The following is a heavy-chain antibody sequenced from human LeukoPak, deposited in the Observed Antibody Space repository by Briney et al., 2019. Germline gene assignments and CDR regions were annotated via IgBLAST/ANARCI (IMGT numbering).Heavy chain of an antibody. Sequence: NPSETLSLTCTVSGGSISSSSYYWGWIRQPPGKGLEWIGYIYYSGSTNYNPSLKSRVTISVDTSKNQFSLKLSSVTAADTAVYYCARQMYSSSWYYFDYWGQGTLVTVSS. CDR1: GGSISSSSYY. CDR2: IYYSGST. V-gene: IGHV4-61*05. CDR3: ARQMYSSSWYYFDY. J-gene: IGHJ4*02. D-gene: IGHD6-13*01.